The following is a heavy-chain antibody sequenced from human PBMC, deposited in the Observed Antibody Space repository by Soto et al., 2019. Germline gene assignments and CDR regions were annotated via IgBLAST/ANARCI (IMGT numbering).Heavy chain of an antibody. D-gene: IGHD5-12*01. CDR3: ARGIDHRGRQAY. Sequence: GGSLRLSCAASGFTFGDYGMSWVRQAPGKGLEWVSSINWNGGSTGYADSVRGRFTISRDNAKSSLYLQMNSLRAEDTALYYCARGIDHRGRQAYWARGTLVTVSS. CDR2: INWNGGST. V-gene: IGHV3-20*04. CDR1: GFTFGDYG. J-gene: IGHJ4*02.